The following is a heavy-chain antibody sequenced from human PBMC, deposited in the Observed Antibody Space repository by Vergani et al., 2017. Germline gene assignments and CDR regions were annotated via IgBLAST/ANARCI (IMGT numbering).Heavy chain of an antibody. CDR3: TTDFGGTCDTTRCDSRFDY. Sequence: QVQLVESGGGLVKPGGSLRLSCAASGFSFSDHYMTWIRQAPGKGLEWVSYISNSGNTIEYADSVKGRFSISRDNAKSSLFLQMDSLRAEDTAVYYCTTDFGGTCDTTRCDSRFDYWGQGTLVTVSS. J-gene: IGHJ4*02. D-gene: IGHD2-2*01. CDR2: ISNSGNTI. V-gene: IGHV3-11*01. CDR1: GFSFSDHY.